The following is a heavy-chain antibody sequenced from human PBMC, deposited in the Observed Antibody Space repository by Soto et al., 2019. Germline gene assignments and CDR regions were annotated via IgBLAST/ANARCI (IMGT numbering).Heavy chain of an antibody. D-gene: IGHD6-13*01. CDR1: GYTFTSYD. Sequence: PGASVKVSCKASGYTFTSYDINWVRQATGQGLEWMGWMNPNSGNTGYAQKFQGRVTMTRNTSISTAYMELSSLRSEDTAVYYCARGIAAAGYNWFDPWGQGTLVTVSS. CDR3: ARGIAAAGYNWFDP. V-gene: IGHV1-8*01. J-gene: IGHJ5*02. CDR2: MNPNSGNT.